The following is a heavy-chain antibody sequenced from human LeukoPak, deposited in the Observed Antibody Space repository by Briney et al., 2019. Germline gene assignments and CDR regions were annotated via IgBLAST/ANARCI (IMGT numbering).Heavy chain of an antibody. Sequence: AAPVNVSCKASGYTFTSYGISWVRQAPAQELEWMGWLSAYNGNTNYAQKLQGRVTMTTDTSTSTAYMELRSLRSDDTAVYYCARERPHYDFWSGYYPIDYWGQGTLVTVSS. CDR3: ARERPHYDFWSGYYPIDY. D-gene: IGHD3-3*01. J-gene: IGHJ4*02. V-gene: IGHV1-18*01. CDR2: LSAYNGNT. CDR1: GYTFTSYG.